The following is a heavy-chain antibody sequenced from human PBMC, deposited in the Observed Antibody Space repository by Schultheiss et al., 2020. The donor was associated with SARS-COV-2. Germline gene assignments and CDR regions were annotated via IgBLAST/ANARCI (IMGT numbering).Heavy chain of an antibody. V-gene: IGHV1-2*02. CDR2: INPNSGGT. CDR3: ASDSSGYLNY. D-gene: IGHD3-22*01. Sequence: ASVKVSCKVSGYTLTELSMHWVRQAPGKGLEWMGWINPNSGGTNYAQKFQGRVTMTRDTSISTAYMELSRLRSDDTAVYYCASDSSGYLNYWGQGTLVTVSS. CDR1: GYTLTELS. J-gene: IGHJ4*02.